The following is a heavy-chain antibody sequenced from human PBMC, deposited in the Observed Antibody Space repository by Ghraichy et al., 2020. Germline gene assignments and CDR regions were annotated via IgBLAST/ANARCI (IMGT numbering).Heavy chain of an antibody. D-gene: IGHD6-19*01. Sequence: GGSLRLSCAASGFTFSSYGMHWVRQAPGKGLEWVAVIWYDGSNKYYADSVKGRFTISRDNSKNTLYLQMNSLRAEDTAVYYCARDHFKAYSSGWSSGSDNAFDIWGQGTVVTGSS. CDR3: ARDHFKAYSSGWSSGSDNAFDI. CDR2: IWYDGSNK. V-gene: IGHV3-33*01. CDR1: GFTFSSYG. J-gene: IGHJ3*02.